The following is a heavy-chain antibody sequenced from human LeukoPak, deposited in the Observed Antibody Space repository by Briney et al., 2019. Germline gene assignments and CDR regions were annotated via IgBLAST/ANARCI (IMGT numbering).Heavy chain of an antibody. V-gene: IGHV4-59*08. CDR1: GGSMSSYY. Sequence: SETLFLTCTVSGGSMSSYYWSWIRQPPGKGLEWIGYIYYSGSTNYNPSLKSRVTISVDTSKNQFSLKLSSVTAADTAVYYCARHLNVRNSPTNWFDPWGQGTLVTVSS. D-gene: IGHD2/OR15-2a*01. CDR2: IYYSGST. J-gene: IGHJ5*02. CDR3: ARHLNVRNSPTNWFDP.